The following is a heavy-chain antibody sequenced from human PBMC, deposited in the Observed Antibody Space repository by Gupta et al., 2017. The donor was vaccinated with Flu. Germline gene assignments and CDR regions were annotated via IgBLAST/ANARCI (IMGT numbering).Heavy chain of an antibody. CDR3: ARGPLWNPFKY. CDR1: GGSISSGSYY. V-gene: IGHV4-61*02. CDR2: IYTSGST. D-gene: IGHD1-1*01. J-gene: IGHJ4*02. Sequence: QVQLQASGPGLVYPSQTLSLTCTVAGGSISSGSYYWSWIRQPAGKGLEWIGRIYTSGSTNYNPSLKSRVTISVDTSKNQFSLKLSSVTAADTAVYYCARGPLWNPFKYWGQGTLVTVSS.